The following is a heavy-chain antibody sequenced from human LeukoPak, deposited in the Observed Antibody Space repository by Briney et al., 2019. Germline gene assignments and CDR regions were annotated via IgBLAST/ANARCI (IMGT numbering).Heavy chain of an antibody. V-gene: IGHV1-18*01. J-gene: IGHJ3*02. Sequence: ASVKVSCKASGYTFASYGISWVRQAPGQGLEWMGWFSAYNGNTNYAQKLQGRVTMTTDTSTSTAYMELRSLRSDDTAVYYCARDPDSSCYERGAFDIWGQGTMVTVSS. CDR1: GYTFASYG. D-gene: IGHD3-22*01. CDR2: FSAYNGNT. CDR3: ARDPDSSCYERGAFDI.